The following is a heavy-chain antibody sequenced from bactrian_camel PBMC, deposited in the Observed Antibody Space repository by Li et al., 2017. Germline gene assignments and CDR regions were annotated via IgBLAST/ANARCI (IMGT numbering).Heavy chain of an antibody. Sequence: VQLVESGGGSVDAGGSLRLSCAASGYSSIVNCMGWYRQGIGEEREGVAAIFTSDDSTYYTDSVKGRFTSSRDNAKNTLDLQLNSLKLEDTAMYYCARGPYHYSYEPAGLVGEWGQGTQVTVS. D-gene: IGHD3*01. CDR3: ARGPYHYSYEPAGLVGE. J-gene: IGHJ4*01. CDR1: GYSSIVNC. V-gene: IGHV3S54*01. CDR2: IFTSDDST.